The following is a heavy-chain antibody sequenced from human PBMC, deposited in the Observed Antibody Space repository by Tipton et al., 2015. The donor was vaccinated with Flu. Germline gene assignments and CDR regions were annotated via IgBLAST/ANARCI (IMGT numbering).Heavy chain of an antibody. V-gene: IGHV4-39*01. D-gene: IGHD2-15*01. CDR3: AKHCSGGSCSHAFDI. CDR2: IYYTGTT. Sequence: TLSLTCSVSGGSISSGSYYWTWIRQPPGKGLEWIGHIYYTGTTHYSPSLKSRVTISVDTSKNQFSLKLTSVTAADTAVYYCAKHCSGGSCSHAFDIWGQGTMVTVSS. J-gene: IGHJ3*02. CDR1: GGSISSGSYY.